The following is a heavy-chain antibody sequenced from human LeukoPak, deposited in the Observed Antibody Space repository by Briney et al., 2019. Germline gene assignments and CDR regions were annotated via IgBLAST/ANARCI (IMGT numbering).Heavy chain of an antibody. D-gene: IGHD2-2*02. J-gene: IGHJ4*02. Sequence: GGSLRLSCAASGFTLSNYAMMWVRHAPGKGLEGVSGICGSGGSTYYADSVKGRFTISRDNSKNTLYLQMNSLRAEDTAVYYCAKMRRTSCYTSVDYWAQGTLVTVSS. V-gene: IGHV3-23*01. CDR2: ICGSGGST. CDR3: AKMRRTSCYTSVDY. CDR1: GFTLSNYA.